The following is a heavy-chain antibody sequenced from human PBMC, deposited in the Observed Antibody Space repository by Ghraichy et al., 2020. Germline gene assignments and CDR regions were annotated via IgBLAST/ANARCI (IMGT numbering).Heavy chain of an antibody. V-gene: IGHV3-30*18. J-gene: IGHJ6*02. CDR3: AKERDSSGYYSFRGDYYGMDV. Sequence: LSLTCAASGFTFSRYGMHWVRQAPGKGLEWVAVTSYDGSNKYYGDSVKGRFTISRDNSKNTLYLQMNSLRAEDTAVYYCAKERDSSGYYSFRGDYYGMDVWGQGTTVTVSS. D-gene: IGHD3-22*01. CDR1: GFTFSRYG. CDR2: TSYDGSNK.